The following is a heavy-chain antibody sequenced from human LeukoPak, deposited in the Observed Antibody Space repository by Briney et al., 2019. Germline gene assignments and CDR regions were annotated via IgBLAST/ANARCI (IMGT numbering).Heavy chain of an antibody. Sequence: SETLSLTCTVSGGSISSYYWSWIRQPPGKGLEWIGYIYYSGSTNYNPSLKSRVTISVDTSKNQFSLKLSSVTAADTAVYYCARLKTYYDFWSGYYFNWFDPWGQGTLVTVSS. CDR2: IYYSGST. J-gene: IGHJ5*02. V-gene: IGHV4-59*01. CDR3: ARLKTYYDFWSGYYFNWFDP. CDR1: GGSISSYY. D-gene: IGHD3-3*01.